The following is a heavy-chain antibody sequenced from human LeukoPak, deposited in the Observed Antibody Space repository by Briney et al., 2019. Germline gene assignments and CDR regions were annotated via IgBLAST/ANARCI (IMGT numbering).Heavy chain of an antibody. CDR1: GGSISTSNW. CDR3: ARRYYGSGTNYFDY. J-gene: IGHJ4*02. Sequence: SEILSLTCTVSGGSISTSNWWSWVRQPPGKGLEWIGEVYHSGSTTYNSSLKSRLTMSIDKSKNHFSLNLSSVTAADTAVYYCARRYYGSGTNYFDYWGQGTLVTVSS. D-gene: IGHD3-10*01. CDR2: VYHSGST. V-gene: IGHV4-4*02.